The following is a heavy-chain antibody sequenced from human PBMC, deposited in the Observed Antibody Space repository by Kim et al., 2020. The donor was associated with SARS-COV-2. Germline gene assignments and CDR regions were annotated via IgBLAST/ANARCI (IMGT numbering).Heavy chain of an antibody. D-gene: IGHD1-26*01. CDR3: ARQGIVGATTAFDI. Sequence: NPSLKSRVTISVDTSKNQFSLKLSSVTAADTAVYYCARQGIVGATTAFDIWGQGTMVTVSS. V-gene: IGHV4-59*08. J-gene: IGHJ3*02.